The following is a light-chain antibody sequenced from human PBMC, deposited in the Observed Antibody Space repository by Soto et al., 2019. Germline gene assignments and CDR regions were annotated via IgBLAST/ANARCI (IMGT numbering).Light chain of an antibody. CDR3: QQYGSSPVT. V-gene: IGKV3-20*01. CDR2: RAS. J-gene: IGKJ5*01. CDR1: QSVAGTY. Sequence: EIVLTQSPGTLSLSPGETATLSCRASQSVAGTYLAWYQQKPGQAXRLLIYRASSRATGIPDRFSGSGSGTDFTITISRLEPEDFAVFYCQQYGSSPVTFGQGTRLEIK.